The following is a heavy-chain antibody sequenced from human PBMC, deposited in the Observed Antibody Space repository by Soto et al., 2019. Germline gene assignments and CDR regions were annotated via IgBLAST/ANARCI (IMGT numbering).Heavy chain of an antibody. D-gene: IGHD1-26*01. CDR3: ARVNDGSSLFDY. Sequence: ASVKVSCKASGYTFTGNYIHWVRQAPGQGLEWMGRINPNSGGTNYAQKFQDWVTMTRDTSISTAYMELSRLRSDDTAVYYCARVNDGSSLFDYWGQGTLVTVSS. CDR1: GYTFTGNY. V-gene: IGHV1-2*04. J-gene: IGHJ4*02. CDR2: INPNSGGT.